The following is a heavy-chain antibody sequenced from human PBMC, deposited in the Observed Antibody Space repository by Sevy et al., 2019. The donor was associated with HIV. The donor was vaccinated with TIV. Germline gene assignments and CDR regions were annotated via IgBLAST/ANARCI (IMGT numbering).Heavy chain of an antibody. Sequence: GGSLRLSCAASGFTFSSYSMNWVRQAPGKGLEWVSYISSSSSTMYYADSVKGRFTISRDNAKNSLYLQMNSLRDEDTAVYYCARGGKDIVVVVAATADYWGQGTLVTVSS. CDR1: GFTFSSYS. CDR3: ARGGKDIVVVVAATADY. J-gene: IGHJ4*02. D-gene: IGHD2-15*01. V-gene: IGHV3-48*02. CDR2: ISSSSSTM.